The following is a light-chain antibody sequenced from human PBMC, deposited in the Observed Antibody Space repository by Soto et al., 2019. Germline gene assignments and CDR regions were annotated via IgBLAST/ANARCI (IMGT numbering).Light chain of an antibody. J-gene: IGLJ2*01. Sequence: QSALTQPASVSGSPGQSITISCTGTSSDVGGYNYVSWYQQYPGKVPKLMIYEVNNRPSGVSNRFSGSKSGNTASLTISSLQAEDEADYYCSSYTSSTTVVFGGGTKVTVL. V-gene: IGLV2-14*01. CDR3: SSYTSSTTVV. CDR1: SSDVGGYNY. CDR2: EVN.